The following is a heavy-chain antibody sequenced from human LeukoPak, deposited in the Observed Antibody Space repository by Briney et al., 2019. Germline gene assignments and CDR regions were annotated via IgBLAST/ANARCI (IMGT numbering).Heavy chain of an antibody. CDR1: GFTFSSYA. V-gene: IGHV3-23*01. D-gene: IGHD2-2*01. Sequence: GGSLRLSCGASGFTFSSYAMSWVRQAPGKGLEWVSAISGSGGSTYYADSVKGRFTISRDNSKNTLYLQMNSLRAEDTAVYYCAKVPEDIVVVPAAMFPPLWGQGTLVTVSS. CDR3: AKVPEDIVVVPAAMFPPL. J-gene: IGHJ4*02. CDR2: ISGSGGST.